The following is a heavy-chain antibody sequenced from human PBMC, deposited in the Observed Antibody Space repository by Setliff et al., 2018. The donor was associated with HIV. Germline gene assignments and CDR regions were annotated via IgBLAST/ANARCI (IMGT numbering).Heavy chain of an antibody. D-gene: IGHD5-12*01. CDR1: GDSIRNDY. CDR3: ASGHEWLRN. J-gene: IGHJ4*02. CDR2: ISYSGGT. Sequence: PSETLSLTCTVSGDSIRNDYWTWIRQSPEKGLEWIAYISYSGGTNHNPSLMGRVTMSLDVSKNQISQRLRSVVAADTAVYYCASGHEWLRNWGQGTLVTVSS. V-gene: IGHV4-59*12.